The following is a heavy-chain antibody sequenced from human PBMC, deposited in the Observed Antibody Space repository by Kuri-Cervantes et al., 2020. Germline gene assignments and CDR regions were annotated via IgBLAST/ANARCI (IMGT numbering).Heavy chain of an antibody. CDR1: GYSFTTYG. V-gene: IGHV7-81*01. Sequence: ASVKVSCKASGYSFTTYGMNWVPQAPGQGLEWMGWFNTYTGNPTYAQGFTGRFVFSMDTSASTAYLQISSLKAEDTAVYYCAREGAGGYDPLYYFDYWGQGTLVTVSS. CDR2: FNTYTGNP. J-gene: IGHJ4*02. CDR3: AREGAGGYDPLYYFDY. D-gene: IGHD5-12*01.